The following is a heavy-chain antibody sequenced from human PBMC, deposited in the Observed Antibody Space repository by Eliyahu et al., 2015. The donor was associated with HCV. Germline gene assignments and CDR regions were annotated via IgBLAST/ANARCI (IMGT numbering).Heavy chain of an antibody. V-gene: IGHV4-39*01. CDR1: GGSISNSNYY. D-gene: IGHD1-14*01. CDR2: IYHDGAT. J-gene: IGHJ4*02. Sequence: QLQLQESGPGLVKPSETLSLTCTVSGGSISNSNYYWDWIRQPPGKGLEWIGSIYHDGATFYNPSLKSRVTISIDTSKNQFSLKVSSVTAGDTAVYYCARLEGMTTATYNRHYHYWGQGTLVTVSS. CDR3: ARLEGMTTATYNRHYHY.